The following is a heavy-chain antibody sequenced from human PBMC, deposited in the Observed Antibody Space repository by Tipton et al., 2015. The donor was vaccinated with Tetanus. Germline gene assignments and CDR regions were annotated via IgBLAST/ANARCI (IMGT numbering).Heavy chain of an antibody. Sequence: TLSLTCTVSGDSISSSEYYWGWIRQPPGEGLEWIASVYYDGSAYTNPSLKSRIAISIDTSGSQFSLKLSSVTPADTAVYYCARGSSVWSWYMQHWGQGTLVTVSS. CDR2: VYYDGSA. CDR3: ARGSSVWSWYMQH. V-gene: IGHV4-39*07. J-gene: IGHJ1*01. CDR1: GDSISSSEYY. D-gene: IGHD2-2*01.